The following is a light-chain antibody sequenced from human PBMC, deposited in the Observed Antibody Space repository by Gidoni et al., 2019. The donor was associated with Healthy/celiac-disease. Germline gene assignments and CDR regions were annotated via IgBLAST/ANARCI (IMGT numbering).Light chain of an antibody. CDR2: ADN. V-gene: IGLV6-57*01. CDR1: SGSIASNY. CDR3: QSYNSSNWV. Sequence: NFMLTQPHSVSESPGKTVTISCNRSSGSIASNYVQWYQQRPGSSPTTVIYADNQRPSGVPDRFSGSIDSSSNSASLTISGLKTEDEADYYCQSYNSSNWVFGGGTKLTVL. J-gene: IGLJ3*02.